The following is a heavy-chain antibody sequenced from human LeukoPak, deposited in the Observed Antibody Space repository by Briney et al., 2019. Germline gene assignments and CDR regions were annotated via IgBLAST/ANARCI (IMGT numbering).Heavy chain of an antibody. D-gene: IGHD3-3*01. J-gene: IGHJ3*02. CDR3: ARTWSGYNHDAFDI. V-gene: IGHV4-59*01. CDR1: GGSISSYY. Sequence: SETLSLTCTVSGGSISSYYWSWIRQPPGKGLEWIGYIYYSGSTNYNPSLKSRVTISVDTSKNQFSLKLSSVTAADTAVYYCARTWSGYNHDAFDIWGQGTMVTVSS. CDR2: IYYSGST.